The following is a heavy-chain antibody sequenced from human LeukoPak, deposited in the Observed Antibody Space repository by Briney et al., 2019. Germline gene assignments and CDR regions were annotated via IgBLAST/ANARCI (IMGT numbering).Heavy chain of an antibody. CDR3: ARLGIGQRTKYYYGSGSYYNGYYYYYMDV. D-gene: IGHD3-10*01. J-gene: IGHJ6*03. CDR2: ISSSSSYI. V-gene: IGHV3-21*01. Sequence: NPGGSLRLSCAASGFTFSSYSMNWVRQAPGKGLEWVSSISSSSSYIYYADSVKGRFTISRDNAKNSLYLQMNSLRAEDTAVYYCARLGIGQRTKYYYGSGSYYNGYYYYYMDVWGKGTTVTISS. CDR1: GFTFSSYS.